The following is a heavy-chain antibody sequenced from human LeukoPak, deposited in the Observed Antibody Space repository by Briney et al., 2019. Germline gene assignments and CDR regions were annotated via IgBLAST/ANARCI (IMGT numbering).Heavy chain of an antibody. D-gene: IGHD3-22*01. CDR2: IYHTGNT. Sequence: PSGTLSLTCAVSGGAITSANWWSWVRQSPGKGLEWIGEIYHTGNTNYNPSLNSRVSISLDTSKNQFSLRLTSVTAADTAVYYCARVTGYMIEDYFGYWGQGTLVTVSS. J-gene: IGHJ4*02. V-gene: IGHV4-4*02. CDR1: GGAITSANW. CDR3: ARVTGYMIEDYFGY.